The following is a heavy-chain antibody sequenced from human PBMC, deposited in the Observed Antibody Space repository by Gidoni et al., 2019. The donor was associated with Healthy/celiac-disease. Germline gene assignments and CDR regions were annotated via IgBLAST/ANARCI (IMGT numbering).Heavy chain of an antibody. J-gene: IGHJ4*02. Sequence: QVQLVQSGAEVTKPGSSVKVSCKASGGTFSSYAISWVRQAPGQGLEWMGRIIPILGIANYAQKFQGRVTITADKSTSTAYMELSSLRSEDTAVYYCARLGGYCSGGSCSGYWGQGTLVTASS. V-gene: IGHV1-69*09. CDR1: GGTFSSYA. CDR3: ARLGGYCSGGSCSGY. D-gene: IGHD2-15*01. CDR2: IIPILGIA.